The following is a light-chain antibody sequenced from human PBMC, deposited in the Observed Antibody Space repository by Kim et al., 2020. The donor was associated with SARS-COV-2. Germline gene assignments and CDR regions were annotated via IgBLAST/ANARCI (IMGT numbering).Light chain of an antibody. CDR2: DAS. CDR3: QQYDNLAIT. Sequence: ASVGDRVTVTCRASQDISNYLNWYQQKPGKAPKLLIYDASNLETGVPARFSGSGSGTDFTFTISSLQPEDIATYYCQQYDNLAITFGQGTRLEIK. J-gene: IGKJ5*01. CDR1: QDISNY. V-gene: IGKV1-33*01.